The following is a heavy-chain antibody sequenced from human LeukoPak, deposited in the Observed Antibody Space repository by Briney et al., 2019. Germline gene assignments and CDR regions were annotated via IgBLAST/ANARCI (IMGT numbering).Heavy chain of an antibody. CDR2: IYYSGST. J-gene: IGHJ4*02. D-gene: IGHD3-22*01. V-gene: IGHV4-39*07. Sequence: SETLSLTCIVSGGSISSSTYYWGWIRQSPGKGLEWIGTIYYSGSTYYNPSLKSRVTISVDTSKNHFSLELSSVTAADTAVYYCAREPTYYYDTFGYFDYWGQGTLVTVSS. CDR3: AREPTYYYDTFGYFDY. CDR1: GGSISSSTYY.